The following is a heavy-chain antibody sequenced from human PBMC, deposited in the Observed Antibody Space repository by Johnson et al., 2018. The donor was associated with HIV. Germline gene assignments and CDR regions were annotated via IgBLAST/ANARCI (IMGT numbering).Heavy chain of an antibody. V-gene: IGHV3-30*07. J-gene: IGHJ3*02. D-gene: IGHD6-13*01. CDR3: ARERIAAAGLDAFDI. Sequence: QVQLVESGGGLVKPGGSLRLSCAASGFTFSMYAMHWVRQAPGKGLEWVAVISYDGSNKYYADSVKGRFTISRDNAKNSLYLQMNSLRAEDTAVYYCARERIAAAGLDAFDIWGQGTMVTVSS. CDR1: GFTFSMYA. CDR2: ISYDGSNK.